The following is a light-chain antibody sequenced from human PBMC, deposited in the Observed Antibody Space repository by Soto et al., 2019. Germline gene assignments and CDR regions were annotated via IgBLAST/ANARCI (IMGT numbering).Light chain of an antibody. CDR1: KLGNKY. Sequence: SYELTQPPSVSVSPGQTASITCSGDKLGNKYVSWYQQKPGQSPVLVMYEDRKRPSGIPERFSGSNSKNTATLTISGTQAMDEAEYYCQAWDRSTSYVFGAGTKLTVL. J-gene: IGLJ1*01. CDR2: EDR. CDR3: QAWDRSTSYV. V-gene: IGLV3-1*01.